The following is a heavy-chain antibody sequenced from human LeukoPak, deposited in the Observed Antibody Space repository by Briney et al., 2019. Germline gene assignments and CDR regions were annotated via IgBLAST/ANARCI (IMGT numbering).Heavy chain of an antibody. CDR3: ARDRDSIYPGGPFDY. V-gene: IGHV3-48*01. J-gene: IGHJ4*02. CDR1: GFNFSDYS. CDR2: ISSSSSTI. Sequence: GGSLRLSCAASGFNFSDYSMNWVRQAPGKGVEWVSYISSSSSTIYYAVSVKGRFTISRDNAKNSLYLQMDSLRAEDTAVYYCARDRDSIYPGGPFDYWGQGTLVTVSS. D-gene: IGHD3-16*01.